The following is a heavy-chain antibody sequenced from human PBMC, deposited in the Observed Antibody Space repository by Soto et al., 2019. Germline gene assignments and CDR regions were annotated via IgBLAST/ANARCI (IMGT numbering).Heavy chain of an antibody. D-gene: IGHD1-26*01. CDR1: GFTFSSYE. V-gene: IGHV3-48*03. Sequence: XVSLRLSCAASGFTFSSYEMNWVRQAPGKGLEWVSYISSSGSTIYYADSVKGRFTISRDNAMNSLYLQMNSLRAEDTAVYYCARSRQGSSPFDYWGQGTLVTVSS. CDR3: ARSRQGSSPFDY. J-gene: IGHJ4*02. CDR2: ISSSGSTI.